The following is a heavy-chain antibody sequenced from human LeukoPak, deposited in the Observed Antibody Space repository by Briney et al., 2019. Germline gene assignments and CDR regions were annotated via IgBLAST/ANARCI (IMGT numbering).Heavy chain of an antibody. CDR3: ARDLPTATYYDYVWGNNWFDP. Sequence: GGSLRLSCAASGFTVSSYAMNWVRQAPGKGLEWVATISTSGGSTYYADFVKGRFTISRDNAKNSLYLQMNSLRAEDTALYYCARDLPTATYYDYVWGNNWFDPWGQGTLSPSPQ. J-gene: IGHJ5*02. D-gene: IGHD3-16*01. CDR1: GFTVSSYA. CDR2: ISTSGGST. V-gene: IGHV3-23*01.